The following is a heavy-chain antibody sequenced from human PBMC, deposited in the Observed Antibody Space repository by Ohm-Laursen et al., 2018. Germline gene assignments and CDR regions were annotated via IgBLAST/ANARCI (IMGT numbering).Heavy chain of an antibody. CDR1: GFTFSNYA. J-gene: IGHJ4*02. CDR3: VRQGRRLQFGYREKGPGIDY. V-gene: IGHV3-23*01. Sequence: SLRLSYTASGFTFSNYAMYWVRQAPGKGLEWVSAITDGGGSTFYADSVKGRFTISRDNSKNMLYLQMNSLKASDTAMYYCVRQGRRLQFGYREKGPGIDYWGQGTLVTVSS. CDR2: ITDGGGST. D-gene: IGHD5-24*01.